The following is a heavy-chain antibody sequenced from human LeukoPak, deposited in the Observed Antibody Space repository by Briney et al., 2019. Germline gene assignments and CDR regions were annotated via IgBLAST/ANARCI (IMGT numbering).Heavy chain of an antibody. Sequence: KPSETLSLTCTVSGGSISGYYWSWIRQPPGKGLEWIGYIYYSGSTNYNPSLKSRVTISVDTSKNQFSLKLSSVTAADTAVYYCASLVVANPGAFDIWGQGTMVTVSS. V-gene: IGHV4-59*01. CDR3: ASLVVANPGAFDI. CDR1: GGSISGYY. J-gene: IGHJ3*02. CDR2: IYYSGST. D-gene: IGHD2-15*01.